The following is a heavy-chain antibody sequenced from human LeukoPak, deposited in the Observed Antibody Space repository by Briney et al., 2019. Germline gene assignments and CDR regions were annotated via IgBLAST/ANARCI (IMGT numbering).Heavy chain of an antibody. D-gene: IGHD1-1*01. J-gene: IGHJ4*02. V-gene: IGHV1-69*05. Sequence: SVKASCKASGGTFITYTINWVRQAPGQGLEWMGGIIPIFGTANYAQKFQGRITITTDDSTSTAYMELSSLRSEDTAVYYCATYMLRDNWNVHTFDSWGQGTLVTVSS. CDR3: ATYMLRDNWNVHTFDS. CDR1: GGTFITYT. CDR2: IIPIFGTA.